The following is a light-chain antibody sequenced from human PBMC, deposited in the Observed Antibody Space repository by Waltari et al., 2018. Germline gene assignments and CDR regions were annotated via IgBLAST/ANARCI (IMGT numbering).Light chain of an antibody. J-gene: IGKJ1*01. V-gene: IGKV3-20*01. CDR3: QQYGSSPRT. Sequence: EIVLTLSPGPLSLSPGDRATLSCRASQSVSSSYLAWYQQKPGQAPRLLIYGASSRATGIPDRFSGSGSGTDFTLTISRLEPEDFAVYYCQQYGSSPRTFGQGTKVEIK. CDR2: GAS. CDR1: QSVSSSY.